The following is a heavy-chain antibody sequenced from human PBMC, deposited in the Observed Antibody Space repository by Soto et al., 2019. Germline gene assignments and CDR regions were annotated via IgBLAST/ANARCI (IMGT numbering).Heavy chain of an antibody. CDR1: VFTLGAPY. CDR3: VRGGGGGLFDP. Sequence: GGSLSLSCEAHVFTLGAPYMSWSRQALGKGMEWLSYISPGSRYPPSADSVKGRFTISRDKAKQSLYLKMMRLTAEDPAIYYCVRGGGGGLFDPWGQRTLVTVSS. CDR2: ISPGSRYP. J-gene: IGHJ5*02. V-gene: IGHV3-11*06. D-gene: IGHD2-15*01.